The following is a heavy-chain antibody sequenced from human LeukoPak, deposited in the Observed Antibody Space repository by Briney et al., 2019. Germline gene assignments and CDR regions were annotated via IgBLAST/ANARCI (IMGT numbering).Heavy chain of an antibody. J-gene: IGHJ6*03. V-gene: IGHV3-30*02. CDR2: IRYDGSNK. CDR3: AKGYCSSTSCYWTYYYYMDV. Sequence: PGGSLRLSCSASGFTFSDYGLHWVRQAPGKGLEWVAFIRYDGSNKYYADSVKGRFTISRDNSKNTLYLQMNSLRAEDTAVYYCAKGYCSSTSCYWTYYYYMDVWGKGTTVTVSS. CDR1: GFTFSDYG. D-gene: IGHD2-2*01.